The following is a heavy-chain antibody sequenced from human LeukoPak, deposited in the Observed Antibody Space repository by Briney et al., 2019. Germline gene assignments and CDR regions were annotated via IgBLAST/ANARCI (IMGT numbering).Heavy chain of an antibody. CDR1: GFIFSSYS. CDR2: IGPNINNM. V-gene: IGHV3-48*01. J-gene: IGHJ4*02. D-gene: IGHD2-21*02. Sequence: GGSLRLSCAASGFIFSSYSMTWVRQSPGKGLEWISFIGPNINNMKYADSMKGRFTISRDNAKNSLYLQMNNLSAEDTAVYYCARVEWVADIQNCYFDYWGQGTLVTVSS. CDR3: ARVEWVADIQNCYFDY.